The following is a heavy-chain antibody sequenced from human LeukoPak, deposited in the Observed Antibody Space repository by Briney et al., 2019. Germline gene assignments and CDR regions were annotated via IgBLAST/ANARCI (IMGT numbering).Heavy chain of an antibody. CDR3: ARSYGDYEYYYYGMDV. D-gene: IGHD4-17*01. CDR1: GYTFTSYG. V-gene: IGHV1-8*02. J-gene: IGHJ6*02. Sequence: ASVKVSCKASGYTFTSYGISWVRQATGQGLEWMGWMNPNSGNTGYAQKFQGRVTMTRNTSISTAYMELSSLRSEDTAVYYCARSYGDYEYYYYGMDVWGQGTTVTVSS. CDR2: MNPNSGNT.